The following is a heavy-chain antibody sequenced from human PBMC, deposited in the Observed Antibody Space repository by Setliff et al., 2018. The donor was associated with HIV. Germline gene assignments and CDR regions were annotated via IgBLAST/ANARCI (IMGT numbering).Heavy chain of an antibody. CDR3: ARSVARDYWYFGH. CDR2: VYYSGNT. CDR1: GSLTSYY. J-gene: IGHJ2*01. D-gene: IGHD6-6*01. V-gene: IGHV4-59*01. Sequence: SETLSLTCTVSGSLTSYYWSWIRQSPGKGLEWIGYVYYSGNTNYNPSLQSRVTISVDASRNQFYLKLSSVTAADTAVYYCARSVARDYWYFGHWGRGTLVTV.